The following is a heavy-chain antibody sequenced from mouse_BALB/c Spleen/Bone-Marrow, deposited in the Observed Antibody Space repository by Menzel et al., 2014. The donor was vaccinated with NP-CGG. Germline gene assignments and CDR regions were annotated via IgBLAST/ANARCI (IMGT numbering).Heavy chain of an antibody. CDR3: TLAYFGQGDWFFDV. J-gene: IGHJ1*01. Sequence: EVQRVESGTVLARPGASVKMSCKASDYTFTSYRMHWLKQRPGQGLEWIGAIYPGNSDTSYNQKFKGKAELTAVTSTSTAYMDLSSLTNEDSAVYYCTLAYFGQGDWFFDVWGAGTTVTLSS. CDR2: IYPGNSDT. V-gene: IGHV1-5*01. CDR1: DYTFTSYR. D-gene: IGHD2-10*01.